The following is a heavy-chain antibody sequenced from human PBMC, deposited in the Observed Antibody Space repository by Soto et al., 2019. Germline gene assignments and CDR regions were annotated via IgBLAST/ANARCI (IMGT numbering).Heavy chain of an antibody. D-gene: IGHD1-1*01. V-gene: IGHV1-8*01. CDR2: MNPNSGNA. Sequence: GASVKVSCKASGYTFTSYDINWVRQATGQGLEWMGWMNPNSGNAGYAQKFQGRVTMTRNTSISTAYMELSSLRSEDTAVYYCARGPYNWNAEWGPYYYYMDVWGKGTTVTVSS. CDR1: GYTFTSYD. CDR3: ARGPYNWNAEWGPYYYYMDV. J-gene: IGHJ6*03.